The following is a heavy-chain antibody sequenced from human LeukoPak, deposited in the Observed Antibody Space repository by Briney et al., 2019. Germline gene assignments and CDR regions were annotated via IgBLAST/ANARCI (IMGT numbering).Heavy chain of an antibody. V-gene: IGHV1-2*02. Sequence: ASVKVSCKASGYTFTGYYMHWVRQAPGQGLEWMGWINPNSGGTNYAQKFQGRVTMTRDTSISTAYMELSRLRSDDTAVYYCARVSDYYDSSGNYGYWGQGTLVTVSS. CDR3: ARVSDYYDSSGNYGY. CDR1: GYTFTGYY. D-gene: IGHD3-22*01. CDR2: INPNSGGT. J-gene: IGHJ4*02.